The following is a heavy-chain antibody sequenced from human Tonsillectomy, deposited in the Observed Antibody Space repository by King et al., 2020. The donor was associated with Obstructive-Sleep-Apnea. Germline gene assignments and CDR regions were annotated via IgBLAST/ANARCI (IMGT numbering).Heavy chain of an antibody. CDR1: GYIFTNYW. Sequence: QLVQSAAEVKKPGESLKISCKGSGYIFTNYWIGWVRQMPGKGLEWMGIIYPGDSDTRYSPSFQGQVTISADKSITTAYLQWSSLKASDTAMYYCARHISLTGGQIDYWGQGTLVTVSS. V-gene: IGHV5-51*01. CDR3: ARHISLTGGQIDY. D-gene: IGHD3-9*01. J-gene: IGHJ4*02. CDR2: IYPGDSDT.